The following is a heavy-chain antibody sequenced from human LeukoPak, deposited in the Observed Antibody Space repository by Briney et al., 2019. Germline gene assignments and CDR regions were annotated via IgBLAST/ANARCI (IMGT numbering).Heavy chain of an antibody. V-gene: IGHV1-69*04. D-gene: IGHD5-12*01. Sequence: SVKVSCKASGGTFSSYAISWVRQAPGQGLEWMGRIIPILGIANYAQKFQGRVTTTADKSTSTAYMELSSLRSEDTAVYYCARVVGVATIDSWGQGTLVTVSS. CDR1: GGTFSSYA. CDR2: IIPILGIA. CDR3: ARVVGVATIDS. J-gene: IGHJ4*02.